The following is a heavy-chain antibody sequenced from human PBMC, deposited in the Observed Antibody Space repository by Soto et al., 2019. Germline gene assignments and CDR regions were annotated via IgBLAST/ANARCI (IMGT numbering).Heavy chain of an antibody. D-gene: IGHD3-10*01. CDR2: INPSGGGT. CDR1: GYTFTSHY. CDR3: ARDLSPAPGTPSDYFDY. Sequence: GASVKVSCKASGYTFTSHYMHWVRQAPGQGLEWMGIINPSGGGTSYAQKFQGRVTMTRDTSTSTVYMELSSLRSEDTAVYYCARDLSPAPGTPSDYFDYWGQETLVTVSS. V-gene: IGHV1-46*01. J-gene: IGHJ4*02.